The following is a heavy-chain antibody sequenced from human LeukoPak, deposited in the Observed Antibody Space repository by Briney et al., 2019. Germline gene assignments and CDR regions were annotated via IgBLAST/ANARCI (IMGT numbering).Heavy chain of an antibody. CDR2: ISGSGGST. D-gene: IGHD3-9*01. CDR1: GFTFSSYA. Sequence: GGSLRLSCAASGFTFSSYAMSWVRQAPGKGLEWVSAISGSGGSTYYADSVKGRFTISRDNSKNTLYLQMNSLRAEDTAVYYCAKDRGRGMGYYDILTGYLPPYYFDYWGQGTLVTVSS. CDR3: AKDRGRGMGYYDILTGYLPPYYFDY. J-gene: IGHJ4*02. V-gene: IGHV3-23*01.